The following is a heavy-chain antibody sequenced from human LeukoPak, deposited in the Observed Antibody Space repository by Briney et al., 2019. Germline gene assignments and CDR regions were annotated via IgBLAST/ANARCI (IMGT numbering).Heavy chain of an antibody. Sequence: GSSVKVSCKASGGTFTSYAISWVRQAPAQGLEWMGGIIPIFGTAKYAQKFQGRVTITTDESTSTAYMELSSLRSEDTAVYYCARGGGASYDAKYYFDYWGEGALVTVSS. CDR3: ARGGGASYDAKYYFDY. V-gene: IGHV1-69*05. J-gene: IGHJ4*02. D-gene: IGHD3-16*01. CDR2: IIPIFGTA. CDR1: GGTFTSYA.